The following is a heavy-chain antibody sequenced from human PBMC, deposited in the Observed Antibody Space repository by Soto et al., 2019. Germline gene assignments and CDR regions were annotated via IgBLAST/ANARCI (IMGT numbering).Heavy chain of an antibody. V-gene: IGHV1-69*06. Sequence: GASVKVSCKASGGTFSSYAISWVRQAPGQGLEWMGGIIPIFGTANYAQKFQGRVTITADKSTSTAYMELSSLRSEDTAVYYCARQYCSGGSCYLSASPHWFDPWGQGTLVTVSS. CDR3: ARQYCSGGSCYLSASPHWFDP. CDR1: GGTFSSYA. J-gene: IGHJ5*02. D-gene: IGHD2-15*01. CDR2: IIPIFGTA.